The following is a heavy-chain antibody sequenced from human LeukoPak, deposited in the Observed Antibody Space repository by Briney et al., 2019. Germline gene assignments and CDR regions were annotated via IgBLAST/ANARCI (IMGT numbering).Heavy chain of an antibody. CDR3: AKDQRAKGNFVPATTFAF. CDR2: INVDSGNT. Sequence: GGSLRLSCAASGFTFTSYAMHWVRQALGQRPEWMGWINVDSGNTKYSEKFQDRVTITRDTSAGTAYVELSRLSSEDTAIYYCAKDQRAKGNFVPATTFAFWGKGTLVTVSS. CDR1: GFTFTSYA. D-gene: IGHD2/OR15-2a*01. V-gene: IGHV1-3*01. J-gene: IGHJ4*02.